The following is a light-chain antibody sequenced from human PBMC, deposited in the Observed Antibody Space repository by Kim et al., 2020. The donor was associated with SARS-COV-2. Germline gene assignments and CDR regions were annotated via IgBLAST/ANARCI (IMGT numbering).Light chain of an antibody. CDR3: QQRNNWPPIT. Sequence: PGERATLCRRARPGGRSLFAWEQQKPGQAPRHLIYEAANRANGHPGRLRGSGAGKDFTLNNSSLEPEDFAVYYCQQRNNWPPITFGQGKRLEIK. V-gene: IGKV3-11*01. J-gene: IGKJ5*01. CDR2: EAA. CDR1: PGGRSL.